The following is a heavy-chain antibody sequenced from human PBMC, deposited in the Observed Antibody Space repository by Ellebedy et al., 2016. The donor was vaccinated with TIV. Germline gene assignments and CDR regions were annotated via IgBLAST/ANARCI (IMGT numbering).Heavy chain of an antibody. CDR1: GGSIRSYY. CDR2: MYYSGST. CDR3: ARHATYRNWYVDL. J-gene: IGHJ2*01. D-gene: IGHD3-16*02. Sequence: MPSETLSLTCTVSGGSIRSYYWSWIRQPPGKGLEWIAHMYYSGSTTYNPSLKSRVSISVDTSKNQFSLKLGSVTAADTAVYYCARHATYRNWYVDLWGRGTLVTVSS. V-gene: IGHV4-59*08.